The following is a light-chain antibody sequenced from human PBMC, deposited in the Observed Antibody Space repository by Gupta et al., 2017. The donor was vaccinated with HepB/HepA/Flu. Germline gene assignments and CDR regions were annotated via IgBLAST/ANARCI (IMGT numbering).Light chain of an antibody. CDR2: SNN. CDR3: DSWDASRSGYV. V-gene: IGLV1-47*02. CDR1: TSNIGSNY. J-gene: IGLJ1*01. Sequence: QSVLTQPPSASGTPGQRVTISCSGSTSNIGSNYVYWYQQLPGTAPKLLIYSNNERPSGVPDRISGSKSGTSASLAITGLRADDEADYYCDSWDASRSGYVFGTGTKLTVL.